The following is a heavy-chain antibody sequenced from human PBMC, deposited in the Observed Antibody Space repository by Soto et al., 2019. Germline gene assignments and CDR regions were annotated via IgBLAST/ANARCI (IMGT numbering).Heavy chain of an antibody. D-gene: IGHD3-9*01. V-gene: IGHV1-8*01. CDR1: GYTFTGYD. CDR2: MNPNSGNT. J-gene: IGHJ6*02. CDR3: ARGLRYFDWLLPYGMDV. Sequence: ASVKVSCKASGYTFTGYDINWVRQATGQGLEWMGWMNPNSGNTGYAQKFQGRVTMTRNTSISTAYMELSSLRSEDTAVYYCARGLRYFDWLLPYGMDVWGQGTTVTVSS.